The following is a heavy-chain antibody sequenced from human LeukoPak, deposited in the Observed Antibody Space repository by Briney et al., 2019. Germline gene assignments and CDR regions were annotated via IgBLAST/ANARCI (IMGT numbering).Heavy chain of an antibody. Sequence: ASVKVSFKASGYTFTSYAINWVRQAPGQGLEWMGLINTNTGNPTYAQGFTGRFVFSLDTSVSTAYLQISSLKAEDTAVYYCARHYSGSGSFYKPDYWGQGTLVTVSS. CDR2: INTNTGNP. J-gene: IGHJ4*02. D-gene: IGHD3-10*01. V-gene: IGHV7-4-1*02. CDR3: ARHYSGSGSFYKPDY. CDR1: GYTFTSYA.